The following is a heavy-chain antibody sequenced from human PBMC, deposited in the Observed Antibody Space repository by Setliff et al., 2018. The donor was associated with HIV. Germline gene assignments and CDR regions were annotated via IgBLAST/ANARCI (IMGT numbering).Heavy chain of an antibody. V-gene: IGHV1-46*01. D-gene: IGHD2-21*01. Sequence: ASVKVSCKASGYTFTSCYMHWVRQAPGQGLEWMGIINPSGGTTSYAQKFQGRITMTRNTSISTAYMELSSLRSDDTAVYYCTRGRVVVIAAVKYYYYFDVWGKGTTVTVSS. CDR3: TRGRVVVIAAVKYYYYFDV. J-gene: IGHJ6*03. CDR2: INPSGGTT. CDR1: GYTFTSCY.